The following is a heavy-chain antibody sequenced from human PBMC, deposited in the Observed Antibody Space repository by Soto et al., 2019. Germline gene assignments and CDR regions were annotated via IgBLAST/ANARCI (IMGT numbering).Heavy chain of an antibody. D-gene: IGHD2-2*01. J-gene: IGHJ4*02. V-gene: IGHV3-74*01. CDR1: GFTFSSFW. CDR3: ARGGVPAAMSY. Sequence: EVQLVESGGGLVQPGGSLRLSCAASGFTFSSFWMHWVRQAPGEGLVWVSRINSDGSNTNYADSVKDRFTISRDNAKNTLYLQMNSLRAEGTAVYYCARGGVPAAMSYWGQGTLVTVSS. CDR2: INSDGSNT.